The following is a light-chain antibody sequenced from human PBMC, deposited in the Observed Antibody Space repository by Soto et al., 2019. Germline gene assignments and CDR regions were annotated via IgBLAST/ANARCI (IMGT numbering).Light chain of an antibody. CDR3: QQRNTYPLT. V-gene: IGKV1-9*01. CDR1: QGISSF. CDR2: EAS. J-gene: IGKJ4*01. Sequence: DIHLTQSPSFLSASVGDRVTITCRASQGISSFLAWYQQKPGKAPKLLIYEASTLQSGVPSRFSGSGSGTEFTLTISSMQPEDFATYYCQQRNTYPLTFGGGTKVEI.